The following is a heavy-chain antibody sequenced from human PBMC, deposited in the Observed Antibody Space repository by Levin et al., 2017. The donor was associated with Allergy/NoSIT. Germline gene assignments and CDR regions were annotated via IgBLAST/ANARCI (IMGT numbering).Heavy chain of an antibody. Sequence: SGPTLVKPTQTLTLTCSFSGFSLSTSGVGVAWIRQPPGKALEWLALIYWDGDKQYSPSLQSRLSITKDTSENQVVLTMTNLDPVDTATYYCAHRGWERTENPFDYWGQGTLVTVSS. CDR2: IYWDGDK. CDR1: GFSLSTSGVG. CDR3: AHRGWERTENPFDY. D-gene: IGHD1-26*01. V-gene: IGHV2-5*02. J-gene: IGHJ4*02.